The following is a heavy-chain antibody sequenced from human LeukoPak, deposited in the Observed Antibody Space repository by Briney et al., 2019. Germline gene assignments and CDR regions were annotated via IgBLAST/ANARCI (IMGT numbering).Heavy chain of an antibody. CDR1: GFTFGSHW. CDR3: ARRLGIAVAGAFDY. V-gene: IGHV3-74*01. CDR2: ISPDGSTT. J-gene: IGHJ4*02. Sequence: GGSLRLSCVASGFTFGSHWMHWVRQAPGKGLVWVSRISPDGSTTGYADCVEGRFTVSRDNAKNTLYLQMNSLRAEDTAVYYCARRLGIAVAGAFDYWGQGTLVTVSS. D-gene: IGHD6-19*01.